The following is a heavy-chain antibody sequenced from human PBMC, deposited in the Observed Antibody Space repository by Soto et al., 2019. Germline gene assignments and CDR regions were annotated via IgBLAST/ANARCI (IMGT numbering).Heavy chain of an antibody. CDR3: ARPCVYDFWSGESSFDY. V-gene: IGHV3-23*01. CDR2: ISGGGGTT. CDR1: GFTFNSYA. Sequence: HPGGSLRLSCAASGFTFNSYAMSWVRQAPGKGLEWVSAISGGGGTTYYADSVKGRFTISRDNSKNTLYLQMNSLRAEDTAVYYCARPCVYDFWSGESSFDYWGQGTLVTVSS. J-gene: IGHJ4*02. D-gene: IGHD3-3*01.